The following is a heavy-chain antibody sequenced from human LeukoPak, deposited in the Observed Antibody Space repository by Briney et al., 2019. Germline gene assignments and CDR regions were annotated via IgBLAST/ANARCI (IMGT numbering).Heavy chain of an antibody. CDR3: ARGGYYGSGNDFRFDP. V-gene: IGHV4-59*01. CDR1: GDSISGYS. CDR2: IYYSGST. Sequence: SETLSLTCTVSGDSISGYSWSWIRQSPGKGLEWIGYIYYSGSTNYNPSLKSRVTISVDTSKSQFSLKLSSVTAADTAIYYCARGGYYGSGNDFRFDPWGQGTLVTVSS. J-gene: IGHJ5*02. D-gene: IGHD3-10*01.